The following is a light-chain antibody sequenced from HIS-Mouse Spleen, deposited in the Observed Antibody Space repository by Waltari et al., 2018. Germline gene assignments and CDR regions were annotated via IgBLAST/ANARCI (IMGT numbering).Light chain of an antibody. Sequence: EIVLTQSPATLSLSPGERATLSCRASQSVSSYLAWYQQKPGQAPRLLIYDASNRATGITARFSGSGSGTDFTLTTSSLEPEDVAVYYCQQRSNWPPLTFGGGTKVEIK. J-gene: IGKJ4*01. V-gene: IGKV3-11*01. CDR2: DAS. CDR1: QSVSSY. CDR3: QQRSNWPPLT.